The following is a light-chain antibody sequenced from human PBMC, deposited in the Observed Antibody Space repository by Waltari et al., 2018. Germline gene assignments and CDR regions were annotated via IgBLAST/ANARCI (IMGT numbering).Light chain of an antibody. CDR1: TSYVGNYDL. V-gene: IGLV2-23*02. CDR2: EVI. J-gene: IGLJ3*02. CDR3: CSYVGSNIYWV. Sequence: QSALTQPASVSGTLGQSITISCTGTTSYVGNYDLVPWYQHHPGKAPKLLICEVIKRPSGVPDRFSGSKSGNTASLTISGLQAEDEADYYCCSYVGSNIYWVFGGGTKLTVL.